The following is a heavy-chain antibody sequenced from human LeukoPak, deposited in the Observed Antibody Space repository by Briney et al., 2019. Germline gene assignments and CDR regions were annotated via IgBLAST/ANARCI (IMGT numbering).Heavy chain of an antibody. Sequence: SVXVSCKXXGGTFSSYAISWVRQAPGQGLEWMGGIIPIFGTANYAQKFQGRVTITADESTSTAYMELSSLRSEDTAVYYCAIGSYWLTVYYFDYWGQGTLVTVSS. D-gene: IGHD1-26*01. V-gene: IGHV1-69*01. CDR1: GGTFSSYA. CDR2: IIPIFGTA. CDR3: AIGSYWLTVYYFDY. J-gene: IGHJ4*02.